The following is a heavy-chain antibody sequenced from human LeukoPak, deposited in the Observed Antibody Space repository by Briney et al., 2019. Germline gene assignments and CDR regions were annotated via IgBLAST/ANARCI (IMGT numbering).Heavy chain of an antibody. CDR2: INPNSGGT. CDR1: GYTFTGYY. D-gene: IGHD3-10*01. V-gene: IGHV1-2*04. Sequence: ASVKVSCKASGYTFTGYYMHWVRQAPGQGLEWMGWINPNSGGTNYAQKFQGWLTMTRDTSISTAYMELSRLRSDDTAVYYCARGRAVWFGEPYGMDVWGQGTTVTVSS. J-gene: IGHJ6*02. CDR3: ARGRAVWFGEPYGMDV.